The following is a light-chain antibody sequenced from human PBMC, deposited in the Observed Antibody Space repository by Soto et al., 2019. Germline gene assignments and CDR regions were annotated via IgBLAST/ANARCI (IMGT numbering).Light chain of an antibody. CDR3: QKYDNYPLT. CDR1: QDISTY. V-gene: IGKV1-27*01. J-gene: IGKJ4*01. Sequence: DIQMTQAPSSLSASVGDRVTITCRARQDISTYLAWYQQKPGKVPKLLISAAYTLQSGVPPRFSGSGSGTDFTLTISSLQPEYVATYYCQKYDNYPLTFRGGTKVEIK. CDR2: AAY.